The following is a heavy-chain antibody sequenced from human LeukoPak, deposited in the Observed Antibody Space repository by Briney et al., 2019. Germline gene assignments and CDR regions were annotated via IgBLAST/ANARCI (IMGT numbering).Heavy chain of an antibody. CDR3: ATDWDCSSTSCYVPFDS. J-gene: IGHJ4*02. CDR1: GFTFTTYD. V-gene: IGHV3-23*01. D-gene: IGHD2-2*01. CDR2: ISGSGRTT. Sequence: GGSLRLSCAASGFTFTTYDMTWVRQAPGKGLEWVSGISGSGRTTNYADSVKGRFTISRDNSKNTLFLQMNNLRAEDTAVYYCATDWDCSSTSCYVPFDSWGQGTLVTVSS.